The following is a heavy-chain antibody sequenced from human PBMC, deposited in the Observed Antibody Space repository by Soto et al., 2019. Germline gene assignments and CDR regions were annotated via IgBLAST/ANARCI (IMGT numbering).Heavy chain of an antibody. CDR3: ALALGPTAGLDS. CDR1: GASTLSHYH. Sequence: QVQLQESGPGLVKPSQTLSLTCSVSGASTLSHYHWTWIRQPPGKGLEWMGYIFNSGTTLYNPSLTSRLSISLDTSGNHFSLELRSVTAADTAVYYCALALGPTAGLDSWGQGTLVTVSS. CDR2: IFNSGTT. J-gene: IGHJ4*02. V-gene: IGHV4-31*02. D-gene: IGHD1-26*01.